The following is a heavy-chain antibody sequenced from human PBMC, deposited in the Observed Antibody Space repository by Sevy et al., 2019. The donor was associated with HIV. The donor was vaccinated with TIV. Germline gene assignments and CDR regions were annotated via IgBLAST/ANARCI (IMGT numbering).Heavy chain of an antibody. J-gene: IGHJ4*02. CDR3: ARRTPWGYGGNVDY. CDR1: GGSISSSSYY. D-gene: IGHD2-15*01. V-gene: IGHV4-39*01. CDR2: IYYSGST. Sequence: SETLSLTCTVSGGSISSSSYYWGWLRQPPGKGLEWIGSIYYSGSTYYNPSLKSRVTISVDTSKNQFSLKLSSVTAADTAVYYCARRTPWGYGGNVDYWGQGTLVTVSS.